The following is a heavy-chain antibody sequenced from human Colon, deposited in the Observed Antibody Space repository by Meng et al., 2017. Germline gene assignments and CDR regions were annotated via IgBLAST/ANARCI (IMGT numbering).Heavy chain of an antibody. J-gene: IGHJ5*02. CDR2: IYYSGRT. V-gene: IGHV4-39*01. CDR1: GGSISSSSYY. Sequence: QLQLQESGPGLVRPSETLSLTCTVSGGSISSSSYYWGGIRQPPGKGLEWIGSIYYSGRTYYNSSLKSRVTISVDTSKNQFSLKVGSVTAADTAVYYCVRSSGWVRTGFDPWGQGTLVTVSS. D-gene: IGHD6-19*01. CDR3: VRSSGWVRTGFDP.